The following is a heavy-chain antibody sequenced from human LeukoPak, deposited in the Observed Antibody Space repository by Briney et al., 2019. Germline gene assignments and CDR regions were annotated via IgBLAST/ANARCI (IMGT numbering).Heavy chain of an antibody. CDR3: AREVPYSRFWYRDDAFDI. J-gene: IGHJ3*02. CDR2: IYYSGST. D-gene: IGHD6-13*01. V-gene: IGHV4-59*01. CDR1: GGSISSYY. Sequence: SETLSLTCTVSGGSISSYYWSWIRQPPGKGLEWIGYIYYSGSTNYNPSLKSRVTISVDTSKNQFSLKLSSVTAADTAVYYCAREVPYSRFWYRDDAFDIWGQGTMVTVSS.